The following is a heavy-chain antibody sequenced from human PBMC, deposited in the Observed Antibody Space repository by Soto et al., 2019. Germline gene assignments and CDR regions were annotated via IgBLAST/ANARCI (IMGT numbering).Heavy chain of an antibody. CDR1: GFTFSSFW. V-gene: IGHV3-74*01. CDR2: INYDGSTT. Sequence: EVQLVESGGGLVQPGGSLRLSCAASGFTFSSFWMHWVRQAPGKGLVWVSRINYDGSTTNYADAVKGRFTNSRDNAKNTLYLQMNSLTAEDTAIYYCARVARGAWGVFDPWGQGTLVTVSS. CDR3: ARVARGAWGVFDP. J-gene: IGHJ5*02. D-gene: IGHD3-16*01.